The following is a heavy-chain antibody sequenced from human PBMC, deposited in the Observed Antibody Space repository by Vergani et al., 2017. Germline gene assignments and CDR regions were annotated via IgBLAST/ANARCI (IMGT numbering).Heavy chain of an antibody. CDR3: ARATSITPAVGYYYYMDG. Sequence: QVQLQQWGAGLLKPSETLSLTCAVYGGSFSGYYWSWIRQPPGKGLEWIGEINHSGSTNYNPSLKSRVTISVDTSKNQFSLKLSSVTAADTAVYYCARATSITPAVGYYYYMDGWGKGTTVTVSS. J-gene: IGHJ6*03. V-gene: IGHV4-34*01. CDR2: INHSGST. CDR1: GGSFSGYY. D-gene: IGHD3-10*01.